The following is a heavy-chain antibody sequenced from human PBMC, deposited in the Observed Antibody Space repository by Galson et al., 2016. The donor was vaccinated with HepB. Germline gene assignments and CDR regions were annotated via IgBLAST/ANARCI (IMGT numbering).Heavy chain of an antibody. V-gene: IGHV3-30*03. Sequence: SLRLSCAASGFIFSNYDMHWVRQAPGKGLEWLAVISYDGSNKYYADSVKGRVTISRDNYKNMLYLQMSSLRVEDAGVYYCVSINPIYASYWGQGTLVTVSS. CDR1: GFIFSNYD. J-gene: IGHJ4*02. CDR3: VSINPIYASY. CDR2: ISYDGSNK. D-gene: IGHD3-9*01.